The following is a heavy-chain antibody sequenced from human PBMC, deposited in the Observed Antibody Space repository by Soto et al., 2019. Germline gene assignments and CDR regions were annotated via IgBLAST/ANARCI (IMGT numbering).Heavy chain of an antibody. CDR1: GGSITSSSHY. V-gene: IGHV4-39*01. J-gene: IGHJ4*02. CDR3: ARSSIVPRLLMYPFDY. CDR2: IYYDGNT. Sequence: ETLSLTCIVSGGSITSSSHYWGWIRQPPGKGLESIGNIYYDGNTYYNPSLKSRVTISLDTSKNQFSLRLNSVTAADTAVYYCARSSIVPRLLMYPFDYWGQGTLVTVSS. D-gene: IGHD2-8*01.